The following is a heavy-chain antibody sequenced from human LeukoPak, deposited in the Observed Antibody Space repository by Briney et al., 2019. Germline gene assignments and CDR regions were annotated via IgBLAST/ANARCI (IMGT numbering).Heavy chain of an antibody. CDR3: SRVGGDIVVVRGDPTLFNWFGL. Sequence: ASVTVSYKPSVYTFTNYGISWVRQAPGQGLAWMEWISVYNWNTHYAQKPQGRVTITTDKSKSPVHMELRSRAPDDPARYYCSRVGGDIVVVRGDPTLFNWFGLWGGGTLVSLSS. D-gene: IGHD2-2*01. V-gene: IGHV1-18*01. J-gene: IGHJ5*02. CDR2: ISVYNWNT. CDR1: VYTFTNYG.